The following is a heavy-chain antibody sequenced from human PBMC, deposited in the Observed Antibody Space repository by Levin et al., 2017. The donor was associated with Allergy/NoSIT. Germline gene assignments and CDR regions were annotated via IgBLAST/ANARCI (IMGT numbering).Heavy chain of an antibody. V-gene: IGHV4-34*01. J-gene: IGHJ4*02. CDR1: DGSFSGYW. CDR3: VRGRPCGL. D-gene: IGHD2-21*01. Sequence: TSETLSLTCAVSDGSFSGYWWSWIRQPPGGGLEWIGEIDQSGIIRYNPSLKSRATISLDASKNQFSLKLQSMTAAETAVYYCVRGRPCGLWGRGTLVSVSS. CDR2: IDQSGII.